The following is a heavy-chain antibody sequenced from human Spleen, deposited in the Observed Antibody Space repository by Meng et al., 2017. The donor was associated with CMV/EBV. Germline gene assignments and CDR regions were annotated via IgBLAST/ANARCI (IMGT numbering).Heavy chain of an antibody. CDR2: ISGSGGST. J-gene: IGHJ4*02. Sequence: EVQLVESXGTLVQAGXSLRLSXAASGFTFSSYAMSWVRQAPGKGLEWVSAISGSGGSTYYADSVKGRFTISRDNSKNTLYLQMNSLRAEDTAVYYCAKDLFGPGTMVRGVGDYWGQGTLVTVSS. D-gene: IGHD3-10*01. CDR1: GFTFSSYA. V-gene: IGHV3-23*04. CDR3: AKDLFGPGTMVRGVGDY.